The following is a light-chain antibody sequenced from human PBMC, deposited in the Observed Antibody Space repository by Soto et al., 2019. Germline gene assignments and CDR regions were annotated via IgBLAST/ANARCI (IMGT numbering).Light chain of an antibody. Sequence: ETVLTQSPGTVSLSPGERATLSCTTSQTVNSDYLAWYQQKPGQAPRLLIYGVFNRATGIPDRFSGSGSGTYFPLTTSGLELEDSAFYYCQHYDGSPRTFGQGPNLET. J-gene: IGKJ2*01. CDR3: QHYDGSPRT. V-gene: IGKV3-20*01. CDR1: QTVNSDY. CDR2: GVF.